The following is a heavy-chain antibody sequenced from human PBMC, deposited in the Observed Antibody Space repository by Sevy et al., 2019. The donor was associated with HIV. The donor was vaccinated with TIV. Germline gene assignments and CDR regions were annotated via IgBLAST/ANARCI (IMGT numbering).Heavy chain of an antibody. CDR3: ATVKYTSLEDS. D-gene: IGHD1-1*01. V-gene: IGHV3-7*01. CDR1: GFTFTSYW. J-gene: IGHJ4*02. Sequence: GGSLRLSCAASGFTFTSYWMSWVRQAPGKGLEWLAVIKEDGSDQYYVDSVKGRFTIARVNAKDLVYLQMNSLRVEDTALYYCATVKYTSLEDSWGQGTLVTVSS. CDR2: IKEDGSDQ.